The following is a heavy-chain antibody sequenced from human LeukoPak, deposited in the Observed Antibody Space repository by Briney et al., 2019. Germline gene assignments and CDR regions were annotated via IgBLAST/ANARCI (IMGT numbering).Heavy chain of an antibody. CDR2: MNPNSGNT. J-gene: IGHJ4*02. D-gene: IGHD5-12*01. Sequence: ASVKVSCKASGYTFTSYDINWVRQATVRGHEWTGWMNPNSGNTGYAQKFQGRVTMTRNTSISTAYMELSSLRSEDTAVYYCARGSVYRVATTDDYWGQGTLVTVSS. CDR3: ARGSVYRVATTDDY. CDR1: GYTFTSYD. V-gene: IGHV1-8*01.